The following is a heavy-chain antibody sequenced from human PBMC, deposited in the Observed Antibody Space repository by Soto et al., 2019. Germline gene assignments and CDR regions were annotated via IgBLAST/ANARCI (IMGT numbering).Heavy chain of an antibody. D-gene: IGHD3-16*02. Sequence: QVQLHQWGAGLLKPSETLSLTFAVYGGSFSGYYWTWIRQPPGKGLEWIGEIHPSGGTNYTPSLKSRVTIAADTSNTQSSLKLTSVTTADTAVYHCARGSSNPRDNYSDYIWGSNRYTNYFDYWGQGTLVTVPS. CDR3: ARGSSNPRDNYSDYIWGSNRYTNYFDY. CDR1: GGSFSGYY. CDR2: IHPSGGT. V-gene: IGHV4-34*01. J-gene: IGHJ4*02.